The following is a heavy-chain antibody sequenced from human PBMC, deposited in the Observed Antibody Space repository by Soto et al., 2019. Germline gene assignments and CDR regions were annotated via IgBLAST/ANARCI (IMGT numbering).Heavy chain of an antibody. CDR1: GGSISSSSYY. V-gene: IGHV4-39*01. CDR2: IYYSGST. D-gene: IGHD6-6*01. Sequence: SETLSLTCTVSGGSISSSSYYWGWIRQPPGKGLEWIGSIYYSGSTYYNPSLKSRVTISVDTSKNQFSLKLSSVTAADTAVYYCASPPPPLYSSSPGEYYFDYWGQGTLVTVSS. J-gene: IGHJ4*02. CDR3: ASPPPPLYSSSPGEYYFDY.